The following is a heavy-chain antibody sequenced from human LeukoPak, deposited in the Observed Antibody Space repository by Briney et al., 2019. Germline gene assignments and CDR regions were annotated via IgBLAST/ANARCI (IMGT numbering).Heavy chain of an antibody. V-gene: IGHV3-49*03. CDR1: GFTFGDYA. CDR3: TRSIAVAGTDDY. CDR2: IRSKAYGGTT. Sequence: GRSLRLSCTASGFTFGDYAMSWFRRAPGKGLEWVGFIRSKAYGGTTEYAASVKGRFTISRDDSKSIAYLQMNSLKTEDTAVYYCTRSIAVAGTDDYWGQGTLVTVSS. J-gene: IGHJ4*02. D-gene: IGHD6-19*01.